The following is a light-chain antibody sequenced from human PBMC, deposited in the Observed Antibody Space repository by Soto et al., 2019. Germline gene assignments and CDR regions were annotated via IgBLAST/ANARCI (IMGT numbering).Light chain of an antibody. J-gene: IGLJ1*01. Sequence: QSVLTQPRSVSGSPGQSVTISCTGTSSDVGGYNYVSWYQQHPGKAPKLMIYDVSKRPSGVPDRFSGSKSGNTASLTISGLQAEDEADYYCCSYEGSYISEVFGTGTKLTVL. CDR3: CSYEGSYISEV. CDR2: DVS. CDR1: SSDVGGYNY. V-gene: IGLV2-11*01.